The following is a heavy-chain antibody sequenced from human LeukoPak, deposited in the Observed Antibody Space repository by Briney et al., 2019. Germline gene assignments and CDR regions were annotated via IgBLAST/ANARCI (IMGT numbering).Heavy chain of an antibody. D-gene: IGHD3-10*01. V-gene: IGHV4-4*07. CDR1: GGSISSNY. CDR3: ARLAVWFGENYYYYYMDV. J-gene: IGHJ6*03. Sequence: SETLSLTCTVSGGSISSNYWSWVRQPAGKGLEWIGRIDSTGIVNYNPSLKSRVTISVDTSKNQFSLKLSSVTAADTAVYYCARLAVWFGENYYYYYMDVWGKGTTVTISS. CDR2: IDSTGIV.